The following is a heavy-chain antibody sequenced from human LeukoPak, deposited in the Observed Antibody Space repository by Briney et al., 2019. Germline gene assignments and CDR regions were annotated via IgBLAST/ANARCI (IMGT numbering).Heavy chain of an antibody. CDR1: GSSISSYY. Sequence: SETLSLTCTVSGSSISSYYWSWIRQPAGKGLEWIGRIYTSGSTNYNPSLKSRVTMSVDTSKNQFSLKLSSVTAADTAVYYCARSAPLRYPMYYVDVWGKGTTVTVSS. CDR2: IYTSGST. V-gene: IGHV4-4*07. D-gene: IGHD3-9*01. J-gene: IGHJ6*03. CDR3: ARSAPLRYPMYYVDV.